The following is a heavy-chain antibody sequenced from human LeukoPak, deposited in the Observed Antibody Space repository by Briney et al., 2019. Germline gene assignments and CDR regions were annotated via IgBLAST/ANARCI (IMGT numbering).Heavy chain of an antibody. J-gene: IGHJ4*02. D-gene: IGHD2-15*01. CDR1: GFTFSSYA. V-gene: IGHV3-23*01. Sequence: GGSLRLSCAASGFTFSSYAMSWVRQAPGKGLEWVSAISGSGGGTFYADSVKGRFTISRDNSNNTLYLQMNSLRAEDTAVYYCAKEPTRYCSGGSCYFDYWGQGTLVTVSS. CDR2: ISGSGGGT. CDR3: AKEPTRYCSGGSCYFDY.